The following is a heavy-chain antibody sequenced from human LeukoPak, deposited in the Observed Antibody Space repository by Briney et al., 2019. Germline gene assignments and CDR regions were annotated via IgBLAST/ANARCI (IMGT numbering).Heavy chain of an antibody. D-gene: IGHD5-12*01. J-gene: IGHJ3*02. CDR1: GGSISSYY. CDR2: IYYSGST. Sequence: PSETLSLTCTVSGGSISSYYWSWIRQPPGKGLEWIGYIYYSGSTNYNPSLKSRVTISVDTSKNQFSLKLSSVTAADTAVYYCAREHPTSGPDAFDIWGQGTMVTVSS. CDR3: AREHPTSGPDAFDI. V-gene: IGHV4-59*01.